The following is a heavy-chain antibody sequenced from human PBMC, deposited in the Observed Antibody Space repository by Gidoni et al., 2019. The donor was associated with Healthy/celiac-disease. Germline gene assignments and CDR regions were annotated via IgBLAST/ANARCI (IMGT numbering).Heavy chain of an antibody. V-gene: IGHV3-7*03. D-gene: IGHD6-19*01. Sequence: VANIKQDGSEKYYVDSVKDRFTISRDNAKNSLYLQMNSLRAEDTAVYYCASDVVAGPDLWGRGTLVTVSS. J-gene: IGHJ2*01. CDR3: ASDVVAGPDL. CDR2: IKQDGSEK.